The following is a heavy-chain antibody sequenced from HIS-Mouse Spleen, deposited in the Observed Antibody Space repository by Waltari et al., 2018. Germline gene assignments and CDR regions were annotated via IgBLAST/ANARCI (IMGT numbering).Heavy chain of an antibody. J-gene: IGHJ4*02. Sequence: QVTLRESGPALVKPTQTLPLTCPFSGFSLSTLGMCVSWLLQPPGKALELLARIGWDDDKHYSTSLKTRLTISKDTSKNQVVLTMTNMDPVDTATYYCARIAEGYSSGWYAFDYWGQGTLVTVSS. CDR2: IGWDDDK. V-gene: IGHV2-70*15. CDR3: ARIAEGYSSGWYAFDY. D-gene: IGHD6-19*01. CDR1: GFSLSTLGMC.